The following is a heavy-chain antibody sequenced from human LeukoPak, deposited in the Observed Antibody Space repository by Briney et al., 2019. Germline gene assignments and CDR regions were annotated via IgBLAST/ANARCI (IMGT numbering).Heavy chain of an antibody. CDR3: ATQRGSYLWGTDFDY. D-gene: IGHD3-16*01. J-gene: IGHJ4*02. CDR1: GYTFTDSY. Sequence: ASVKVSCKSSGYTFTDSYMHWVRQAPGQGLEWMGWIKPNSGDTKYAQKFQGRVTMTRDTSISTAYMELSRLKSDDTAVYYCATQRGSYLWGTDFDYWGQGTLVTVSS. CDR2: IKPNSGDT. V-gene: IGHV1-2*02.